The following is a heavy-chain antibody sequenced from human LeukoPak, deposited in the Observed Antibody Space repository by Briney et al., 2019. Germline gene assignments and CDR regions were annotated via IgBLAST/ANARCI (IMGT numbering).Heavy chain of an antibody. D-gene: IGHD4-17*01. V-gene: IGHV1-69*05. J-gene: IGHJ5*02. Sequence: SVKVSCKTSGGTFNNSAISWVRQAPGQGLEWLGGIMPLFGTAGYAQKFQGRVTITKDETTRTVYLELTSLTSDDTAVYYCARDVHGDYGSGWFDPWGQGTLVSVSS. CDR1: GGTFNNSA. CDR2: IMPLFGTA. CDR3: ARDVHGDYGSGWFDP.